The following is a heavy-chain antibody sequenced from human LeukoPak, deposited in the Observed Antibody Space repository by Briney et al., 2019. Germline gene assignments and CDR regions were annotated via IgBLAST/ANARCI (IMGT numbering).Heavy chain of an antibody. V-gene: IGHV5-51*04. CDR1: GYSFTSYW. CDR2: IYPGDSDT. CDR3: ARGGSGSWSI. J-gene: IGHJ3*02. Sequence: GESLNISCKGSGYSFTSYWIGWVRQMPGKGLECMGIIYPGDSDTRYSPSFPGQVTISADKPISPASLQWSSLKASDTAMYYCARGGSGSWSIWGQGTMVTVSS. D-gene: IGHD3-10*01.